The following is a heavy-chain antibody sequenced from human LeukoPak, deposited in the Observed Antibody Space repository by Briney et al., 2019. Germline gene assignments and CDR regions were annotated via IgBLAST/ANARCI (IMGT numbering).Heavy chain of an antibody. V-gene: IGHV3-21*01. CDR1: GFSFSSRN. CDR2: ISASTSSI. D-gene: IGHD3-22*01. J-gene: IGHJ4*02. Sequence: PGGSLRLSCAASGFSFSSRNMNWVRQAPGKGLEWVSYISASTSSIYYADSVKGRFTISRDNAKNSLYLQMNSLRAEDTAVYYCARDSAYYYDSSGYYWYFDYWGQGTLVTVSS. CDR3: ARDSAYYYDSSGYYWYFDY.